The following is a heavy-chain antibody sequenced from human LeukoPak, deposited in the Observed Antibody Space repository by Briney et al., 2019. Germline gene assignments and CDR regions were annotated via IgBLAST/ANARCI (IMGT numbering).Heavy chain of an antibody. D-gene: IGHD4-23*01. J-gene: IGHJ2*01. CDR3: ARHPGKVTNDWYFDL. V-gene: IGHV1-2*02. CDR2: INPNSGGT. Sequence: GASVKVSCKASGYTFTGYYMHWVRQAPGQGLEWMGWINPNSGGTNYAQKFQGRVTMTMDTSITTAYMELSRLSSDDTAVYYCARHPGKVTNDWYFDLWGRGTLVTVSS. CDR1: GYTFTGYY.